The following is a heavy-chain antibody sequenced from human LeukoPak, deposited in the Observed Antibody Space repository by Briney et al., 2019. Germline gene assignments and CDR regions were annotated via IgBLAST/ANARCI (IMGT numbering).Heavy chain of an antibody. CDR2: ISGSGGST. CDR1: GFTFSSYA. J-gene: IGHJ4*02. V-gene: IGHV3-23*01. CDR3: AKTATLYYYDSSGYPDY. Sequence: GGSLRLSCAASGFTFSSYAMSWVRQAPGKGLEWVSAISGSGGSTYYADSVKGRFTISRDNSKNTLYLQMNSLRAEDTAVYYCAKTATLYYYDSSGYPDYWGQGTLVTVSS. D-gene: IGHD3-22*01.